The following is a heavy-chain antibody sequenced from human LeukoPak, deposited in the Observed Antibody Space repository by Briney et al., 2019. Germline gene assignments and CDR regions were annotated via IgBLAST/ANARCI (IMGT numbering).Heavy chain of an antibody. D-gene: IGHD6-25*01. CDR2: VYYGRSP. CDR3: ARSSGTGTFSY. J-gene: IGHJ4*02. CDR1: GDSISRSTYY. Sequence: PSETLSLTCTVSGDSISRSTYYWAWIRQPPGKGLEWIGSVYYGRSPYFNPSLESRATISVDTSKNHFSLKMSSVTAADTAVYYCARSSGTGTFSYWGQGTLVAVSS. V-gene: IGHV4-39*02.